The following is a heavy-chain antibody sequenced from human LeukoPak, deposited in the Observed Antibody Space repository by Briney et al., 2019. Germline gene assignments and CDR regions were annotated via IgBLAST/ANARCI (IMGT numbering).Heavy chain of an antibody. CDR1: GYTFTSYG. V-gene: IGHV1-18*01. J-gene: IGHJ4*02. Sequence: ASVKVSCKASGYTFTSYGISWVRQAPGQGFEWMGCISAYNGYNGNTNYAQKLQGRVTMTEDTSTDTAYMELSSLRSEDTAVYYCATRRALTIFGVVPLDYWGQGTLVTVSS. D-gene: IGHD3-3*01. CDR2: ISAYNGYNGNT. CDR3: ATRRALTIFGVVPLDY.